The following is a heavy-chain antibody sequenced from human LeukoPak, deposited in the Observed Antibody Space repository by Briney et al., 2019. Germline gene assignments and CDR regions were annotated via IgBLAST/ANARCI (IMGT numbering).Heavy chain of an antibody. Sequence: ASVKVSCKASGYTFTGYYIHWVRQAPGQGLEWMGWINPNSGDTKYAQKFQGRVTMTRDTSISTAYMELSRLRSDDSAIYYGANNWAGDSGYWGQGTLVTLSS. CDR2: INPNSGDT. CDR3: ANNWAGDSGY. CDR1: GYTFTGYY. J-gene: IGHJ4*02. D-gene: IGHD4-17*01. V-gene: IGHV1-2*02.